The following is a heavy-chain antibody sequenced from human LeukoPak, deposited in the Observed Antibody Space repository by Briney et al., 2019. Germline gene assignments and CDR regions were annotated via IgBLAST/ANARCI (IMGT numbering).Heavy chain of an antibody. J-gene: IGHJ4*02. CDR1: GFTFSSYG. Sequence: PGGSLRLSCAASGFTFSSYGMHWVRQAPGKGLEWVAFIRYDGSNKYYADSVKGRFTISRDNSKNTLYLQMNSLRAEDTAVYYCARDHAPGDWTLQDYWGQGPWSPSPQ. CDR3: ARDHAPGDWTLQDY. D-gene: IGHD3/OR15-3a*01. CDR2: IRYDGSNK. V-gene: IGHV3-30*02.